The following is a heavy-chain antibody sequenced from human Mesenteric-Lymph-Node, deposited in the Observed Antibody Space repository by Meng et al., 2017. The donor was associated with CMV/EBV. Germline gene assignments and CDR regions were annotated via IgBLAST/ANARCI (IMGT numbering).Heavy chain of an antibody. CDR1: GGIFSNSY. CDR3: ARIYGSGSYYNFYYYYGMDV. V-gene: IGHV4-34*01. CDR2: INHSGST. J-gene: IGHJ6*02. Sequence: SETLSLTCAVYGGIFSNSYWSWIRQPPGKGLEWIGEINHSGSTNYNPSLKSRVTISVDTSKNQFSLKLSSVTAADTAVYYCARIYGSGSYYNFYYYYGMDVWGQGTTVTVSS. D-gene: IGHD3-10*01.